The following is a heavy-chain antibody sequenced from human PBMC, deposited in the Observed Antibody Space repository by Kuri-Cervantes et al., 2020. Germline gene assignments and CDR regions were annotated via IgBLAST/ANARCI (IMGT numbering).Heavy chain of an antibody. CDR1: GGSFSGYY. CDR2: INHSGST. V-gene: IGHV4-34*01. CDR3: ARDLNP. Sequence: SQTLSLTCAVYGGSFSGYYWSWIRQPPGKGLEWIGEINHSGSTNYNPSLKSRVTISVDTSKNQFSLKLSSVTAADTAVYYCARDLNPWGQGTRVTVSS. J-gene: IGHJ5*02.